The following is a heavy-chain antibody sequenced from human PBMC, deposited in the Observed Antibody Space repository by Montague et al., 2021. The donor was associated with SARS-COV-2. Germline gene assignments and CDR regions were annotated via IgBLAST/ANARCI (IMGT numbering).Heavy chain of an antibody. V-gene: IGHV4-34*01. CDR1: GGSFSGYY. CDR3: ARGARQGYGFGLGSFDY. D-gene: IGHD3-10*01. Sequence: SETLSLTCAVYGGSFSGYYWNWIRQPPGKGLEWIGEINHSGSTNYNPSLKSRVTISVDTSKNQFSLKLSSVTAADTAVYYCARGARQGYGFGLGSFDYWGQGTLV. J-gene: IGHJ4*03. CDR2: INHSGST.